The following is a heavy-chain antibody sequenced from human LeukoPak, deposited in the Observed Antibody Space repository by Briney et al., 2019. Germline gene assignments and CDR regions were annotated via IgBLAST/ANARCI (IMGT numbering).Heavy chain of an antibody. D-gene: IGHD5-12*01. CDR3: VRGSGGYDPLDFDS. J-gene: IGHJ4*02. CDR2: INAGGSST. Sequence: GGSLRLSCAASGFIFSSYWMHWVRQAPGKGLVWVSRINAGGSSTSYADSVKGRFTISRDNAKNTLYLQMNSLRAEDTAVYHCVRGSGGYDPLDFDSWGQGTLVTVFS. CDR1: GFIFSSYW. V-gene: IGHV3-74*01.